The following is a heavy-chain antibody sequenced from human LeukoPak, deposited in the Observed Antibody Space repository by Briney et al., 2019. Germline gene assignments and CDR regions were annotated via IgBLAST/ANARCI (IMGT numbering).Heavy chain of an antibody. Sequence: GGSLRLSCAASGFTFSDYAMSWVRQAPGKGLEWLSVISGGSSGSTYYADSVKGRFTISRDNSKKTLQLQLNSLRAEDTAIYYCAKDQTAYYYDSSGTEACDIWGQGTMVTVSS. J-gene: IGHJ3*02. D-gene: IGHD3-22*01. CDR3: AKDQTAYYYDSSGTEACDI. CDR2: ISGGSSGST. V-gene: IGHV3-23*01. CDR1: GFTFSDYA.